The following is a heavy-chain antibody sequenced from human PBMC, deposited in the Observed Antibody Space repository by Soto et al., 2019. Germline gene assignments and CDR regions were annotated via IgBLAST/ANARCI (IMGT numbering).Heavy chain of an antibody. Sequence: EVQLVESGGGLVKPGGSLRLSCAASGFTFSSYSMNWVRQAPGKGLEWVSSISSSSSYIYYADSVKGRFTISRDNAKNSLYLQMNSLRAEDTAVYYCATSYGDYGDYYYYYGMDVWGQGTTVTVSS. D-gene: IGHD4-17*01. J-gene: IGHJ6*02. CDR3: ATSYGDYGDYYYYYGMDV. CDR2: ISSSSSYI. V-gene: IGHV3-21*01. CDR1: GFTFSSYS.